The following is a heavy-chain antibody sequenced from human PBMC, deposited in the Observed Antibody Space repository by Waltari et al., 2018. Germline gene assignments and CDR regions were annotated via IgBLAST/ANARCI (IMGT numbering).Heavy chain of an antibody. CDR2: TWSDGSVE. D-gene: IGHD3-10*01. Sequence: QVQLVESGGGVVQPGRSRSLSCVAPGFRLRHYGMHWVRQTPGRGLEWVALTWSDGSVEYYADSVRGRFTVSRDNSKNILYLDMDSLRVDDTATYYCAKDAFGNTYLDYWGQGTLVTVSS. CDR3: AKDAFGNTYLDY. CDR1: GFRLRHYG. V-gene: IGHV3-33*03. J-gene: IGHJ4*02.